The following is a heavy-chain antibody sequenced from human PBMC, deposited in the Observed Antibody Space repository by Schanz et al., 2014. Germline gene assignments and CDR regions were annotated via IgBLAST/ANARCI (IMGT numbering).Heavy chain of an antibody. CDR3: TKGRTFGR. V-gene: IGHV1-46*01. CDR2: INPSGGST. D-gene: IGHD3-16*01. CDR1: GYSFTTYD. Sequence: QVQLVQSGAEVKKPGASVRVSCKASGYSFTTYDVNWVRQATGQGLEWMGIINPSGGSTSYAQKFQGRVTMTRDTSTSTVYMELSSLRSEDTAVYYCTKGRTFGRWGQGTLVNVSS. J-gene: IGHJ4*02.